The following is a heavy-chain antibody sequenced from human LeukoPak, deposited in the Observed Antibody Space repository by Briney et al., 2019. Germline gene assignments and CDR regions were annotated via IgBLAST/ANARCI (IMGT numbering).Heavy chain of an antibody. CDR2: MNPNSGNT. CDR3: ARVGRRSDVAVAGRPYFLVY. D-gene: IGHD6-19*01. V-gene: IGHV1-8*03. J-gene: IGHJ4*02. CDR1: GYTFTSYD. Sequence: GASVKVSCKASGYTFTSYDINWVRQATGQGLEWMGWMNPNSGNTGYAQKFQGRVTITRNTSISTAYMELSSLRSEDTAVYYCARVGRRSDVAVAGRPYFLVYWGQGTLVTVSS.